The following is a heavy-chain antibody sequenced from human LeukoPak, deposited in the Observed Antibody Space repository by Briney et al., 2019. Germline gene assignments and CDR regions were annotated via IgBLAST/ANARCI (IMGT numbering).Heavy chain of an antibody. V-gene: IGHV4-61*02. Sequence: SETLSLTCTVSGGSITSGSYYWNWIRQPAGKGLEWIGRINTSGYTNYNPSLKSRVTISVDMSKNQFSLKLSSVTAADTAVYYCARDHSGYFPAFDYWGQGALVIVSS. J-gene: IGHJ4*02. CDR2: INTSGYT. CDR1: GGSITSGSYY. D-gene: IGHD3-22*01. CDR3: ARDHSGYFPAFDY.